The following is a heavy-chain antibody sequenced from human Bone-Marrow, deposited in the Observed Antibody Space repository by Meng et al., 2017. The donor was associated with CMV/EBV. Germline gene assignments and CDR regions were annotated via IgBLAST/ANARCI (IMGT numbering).Heavy chain of an antibody. Sequence: ASVKVSCKASGYTFTSYYISWVRQAPGQGLEWMGWISAYNGNTNYAQKLQGRVTMTTDTSTSTAYMELRSLRSDDTAVYYCARDLSFRDDILTGFVMSDPWVQGTLVTVSS. V-gene: IGHV1-18*04. D-gene: IGHD3-9*01. J-gene: IGHJ5*02. CDR3: ARDLSFRDDILTGFVMSDP. CDR2: ISAYNGNT. CDR1: GYTFTSYY.